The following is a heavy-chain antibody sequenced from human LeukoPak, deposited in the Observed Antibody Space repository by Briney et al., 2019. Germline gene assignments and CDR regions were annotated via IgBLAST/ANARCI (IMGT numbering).Heavy chain of an antibody. CDR2: ISYDGSHK. V-gene: IGHV3-30*18. CDR1: GFTFGSSG. CDR3: AKAPDGDYHFDY. Sequence: GGSPRLSCAASGFTFGSSGMHWVRQAPGKGLEWVALISYDGSHKYEADSVKGRFTISRDNSKNTLYLQMNSLRAEDTAVYYCAKAPDGDYHFDYWGQGTLVTVSS. J-gene: IGHJ4*02. D-gene: IGHD4-17*01.